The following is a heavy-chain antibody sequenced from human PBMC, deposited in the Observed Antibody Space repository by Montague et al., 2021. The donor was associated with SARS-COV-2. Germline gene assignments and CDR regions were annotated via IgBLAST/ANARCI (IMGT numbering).Heavy chain of an antibody. Sequence: SETLSLTCTVSGVSISSGTYYWGWIRQPPGKGLEWIGYIYYSGSTYYXPSLKSRVTISVDTSKNQFSLKLSSVTAADTAVYYCARDLAYCGAVCYSTWCFDPWGQGTLVTVSS. V-gene: IGHV4-61*01. J-gene: IGHJ5*02. CDR1: GVSISSGTYY. CDR3: ARDLAYCGAVCYSTWCFDP. CDR2: IYYSGST. D-gene: IGHD2-21*02.